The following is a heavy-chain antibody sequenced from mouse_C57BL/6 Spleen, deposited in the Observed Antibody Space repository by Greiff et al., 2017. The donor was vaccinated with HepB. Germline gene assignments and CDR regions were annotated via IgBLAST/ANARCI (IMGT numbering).Heavy chain of an antibody. CDR3: ARKPWFTY. CDR1: GFTFSDYG. V-gene: IGHV5-17*01. CDR2: ISSGSSTI. Sequence: EVPLVESGGGLVKPGGSLKLSCAASGFTFSDYGMHWVRQAPEKGLEWVAYISSGSSTIYYADTVKGRFTISRENAKNTLFLQMTSLGSEDTAMYYCARKPWFTYWGQETMVSVST. J-gene: IGHJ3*01.